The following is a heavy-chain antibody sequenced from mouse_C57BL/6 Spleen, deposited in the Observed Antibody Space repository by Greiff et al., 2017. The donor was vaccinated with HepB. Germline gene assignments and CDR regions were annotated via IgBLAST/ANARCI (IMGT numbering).Heavy chain of an antibody. Sequence: QVQLQQPGAELVKPGASVKMSCKASGYTFTSYWITWVKQRPGQGLEWIGDIYPGSGSTNYNEKFKSKATLTVDTSSSTAYMQLSSLTSEDSAVYYCARREGGLITTVAFDYWGQGTTLTVSP. CDR2: IYPGSGST. CDR1: GYTFTSYW. CDR3: ARREGGLITTVAFDY. J-gene: IGHJ2*01. D-gene: IGHD1-1*01. V-gene: IGHV1-55*01.